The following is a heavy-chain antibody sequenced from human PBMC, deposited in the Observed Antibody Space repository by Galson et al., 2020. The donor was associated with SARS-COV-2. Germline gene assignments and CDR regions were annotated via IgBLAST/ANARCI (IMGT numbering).Heavy chain of an antibody. Sequence: ASVKVSCKASGYTFTSYGISWVRQAPGQGLEWMGWISAYNGNTNYAQKLQGRVTMTTDTSTSTAYMELRSLRSDDTAVYYCARDRGRSLLIGIAGRGMDVWGQGTTVTVSS. CDR2: ISAYNGNT. CDR3: ARDRGRSLLIGIAGRGMDV. J-gene: IGHJ6*02. CDR1: GYTFTSYG. D-gene: IGHD6-13*01. V-gene: IGHV1-18*01.